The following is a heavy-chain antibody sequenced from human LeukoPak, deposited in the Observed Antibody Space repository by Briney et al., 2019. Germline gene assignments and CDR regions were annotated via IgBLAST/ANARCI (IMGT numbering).Heavy chain of an antibody. CDR2: ISQDGSVK. V-gene: IGHV3-7*01. CDR3: ATHQRRHED. Sequence: GGSLRLSCAASGFTFSSYWMSWVRQAPGKGLEWVASISQDGSVKSLVDSVKGRFIISRDNAKNSLDLRMNSLRGEDTAVYYCATHQRRHEDWGQGTLVTVSS. D-gene: IGHD1-1*01. J-gene: IGHJ4*02. CDR1: GFTFSSYW.